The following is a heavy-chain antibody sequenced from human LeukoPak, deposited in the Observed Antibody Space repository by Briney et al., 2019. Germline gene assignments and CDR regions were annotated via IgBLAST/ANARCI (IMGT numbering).Heavy chain of an antibody. Sequence: PGGSLRLSCAASGFTFSSYAMSWVRQAPGKGLEWVSAISGTGDRTYYADSVKGRVTISRDTSKNTLYLQMNSLRAEDTAVYYCARDSSIAAVAGSLGNYYYNYYMDVWGKGTTVTISS. J-gene: IGHJ6*03. CDR1: GFTFSSYA. V-gene: IGHV3-23*01. CDR2: ISGTGDRT. D-gene: IGHD6-19*01. CDR3: ARDSSIAAVAGSLGNYYYNYYMDV.